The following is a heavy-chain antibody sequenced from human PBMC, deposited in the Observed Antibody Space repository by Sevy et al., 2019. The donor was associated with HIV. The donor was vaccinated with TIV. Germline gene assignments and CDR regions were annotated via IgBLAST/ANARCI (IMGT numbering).Heavy chain of an antibody. V-gene: IGHV3-30*18. CDR3: AKDRFIAAAFDAFDI. CDR2: ISYDGSNK. CDR1: GFTFSSYG. D-gene: IGHD6-13*01. Sequence: GGSLRLSCAASGFTFSSYGMHWVRQAPGKGLEWVAVISYDGSNKYYADSVKGRFTISRDNSKNTLYLQMNSLRAEDTAVYYCAKDRFIAAAFDAFDIWGQGTMVTVSS. J-gene: IGHJ3*02.